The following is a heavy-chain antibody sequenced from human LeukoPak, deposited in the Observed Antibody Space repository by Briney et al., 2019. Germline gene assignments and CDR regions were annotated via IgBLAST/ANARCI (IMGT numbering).Heavy chain of an antibody. D-gene: IGHD1-26*01. CDR1: GYNFDNYW. V-gene: IGHV5-51*01. CDR3: AATLSSGSYYFDY. CDR2: IYPGDSDT. Sequence: GESLKISCQGSGYNFDNYWIGWVRQMPGKGLEWMGIIYPGDSDTRYSPSFQGQVTISADKSINTAYLQWSSLKASDTAMYYCAATLSSGSYYFDYWGQGTLVTVSS. J-gene: IGHJ4*02.